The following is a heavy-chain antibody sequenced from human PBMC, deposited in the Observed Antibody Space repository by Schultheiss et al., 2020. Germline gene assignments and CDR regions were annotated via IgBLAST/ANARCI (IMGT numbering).Heavy chain of an antibody. Sequence: GGSLRLSCAASGFTFSSYSMNWVRQAPGKGLEWVAVISYDGSNKYYADSVKGRFTISRDNSKNTLLLQMNSLRAEDTAVYYCARVWGDSNGSDYFDYWGQGTLVTVSS. CDR3: ARVWGDSNGSDYFDY. J-gene: IGHJ4*02. CDR1: GFTFSSYS. V-gene: IGHV3-30*03. D-gene: IGHD3-22*01. CDR2: ISYDGSNK.